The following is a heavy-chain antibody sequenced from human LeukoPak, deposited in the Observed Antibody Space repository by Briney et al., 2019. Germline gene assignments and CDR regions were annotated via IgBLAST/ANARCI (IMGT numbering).Heavy chain of an antibody. D-gene: IGHD6-13*01. CDR3: ARDRVGQQLVGRKYYYYYIDV. Sequence: PSETLSLTCTVSGGSTSSYYWSWIRQPPGKGLEWIGYMYYSGSTNYNPSLKSRVTISVDMSKNQVSLKLSSVTAADTAVYYCARDRVGQQLVGRKYYYYYIDVWGKGTTVTISS. V-gene: IGHV4-59*01. CDR2: MYYSGST. CDR1: GGSTSSYY. J-gene: IGHJ6*03.